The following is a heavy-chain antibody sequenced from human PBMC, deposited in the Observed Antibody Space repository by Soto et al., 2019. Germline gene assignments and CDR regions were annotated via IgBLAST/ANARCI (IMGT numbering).Heavy chain of an antibody. CDR3: ARGRAGIVVGDTPWFDP. CDR1: GGSISSGGYY. CDR2: IYYSGST. D-gene: IGHD6-19*01. J-gene: IGHJ5*02. V-gene: IGHV4-31*03. Sequence: PSETLSLTCTVSGGSISSGGYYWSWIRQHPGKGLEWIGYIYYSGSTYYNPSLKSRVTISVDTSKNQFSLKLSSVTAADTAVYYCARGRAGIVVGDTPWFDPWGQGTLVTVSS.